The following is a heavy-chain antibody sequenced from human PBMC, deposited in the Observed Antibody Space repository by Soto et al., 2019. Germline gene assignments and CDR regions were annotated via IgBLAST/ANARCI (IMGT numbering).Heavy chain of an antibody. Sequence: SVKVSCKASGGTITSYTVTWVRQAPGQGLEWMGGIIPVFGIPNYAYDFDGRVTITADESTSTAYMELSSLTSEDTAVYYCASGPRTGRGGLDAWGQGTPVTVSS. V-gene: IGHV1-69*13. CDR1: GGTITSYT. J-gene: IGHJ6*02. CDR2: IIPVFGIP. CDR3: ASGPRTGRGGLDA.